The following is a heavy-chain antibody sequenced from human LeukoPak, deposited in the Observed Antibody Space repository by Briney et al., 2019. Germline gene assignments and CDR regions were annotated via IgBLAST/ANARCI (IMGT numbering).Heavy chain of an antibody. V-gene: IGHV4-39*07. Sequence: SETLSLTCTVSGGSIRSTSYYWGWIRQPPGKGLEWIGSIYYSGSTYYNPSLRSRVTISVDTSKNQFSLKVSSVTAADTAVYYCARELRWLHNRGAFDIWGQGTMVTVSS. D-gene: IGHD5-24*01. CDR2: IYYSGST. CDR1: GGSIRSTSYY. CDR3: ARELRWLHNRGAFDI. J-gene: IGHJ3*02.